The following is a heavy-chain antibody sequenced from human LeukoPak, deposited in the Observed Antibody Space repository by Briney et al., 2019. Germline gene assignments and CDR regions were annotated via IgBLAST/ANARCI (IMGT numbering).Heavy chain of an antibody. CDR1: GGSISSYY. D-gene: IGHD1-1*01. V-gene: IGHV4-59*01. CDR3: ARRGVRGYFDY. J-gene: IGHJ4*02. CDR2: IYYSGST. Sequence: SETLSLTCTVSGGSISSYYWSWIRQPPGKGLEWIGYIYYSGSTNYNPSLKSRVTISVDTSKNQFSLKLSSVTAADTAVYYCARRGVRGYFDYWGQGTLVTVSS.